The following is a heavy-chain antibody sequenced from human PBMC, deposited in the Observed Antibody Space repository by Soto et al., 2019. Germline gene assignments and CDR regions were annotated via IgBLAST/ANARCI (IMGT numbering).Heavy chain of an antibody. CDR2: ISYDGSNK. CDR1: GFTFSSYA. V-gene: IGHV3-30-3*01. J-gene: IGHJ3*02. CDR3: SRDDSTFDAFDI. D-gene: IGHD2-21*01. Sequence: QVQLVESGGGVVQPGRSLRLSCAASGFTFSSYAMHWVRQAPGKGLECVAVISYDGSNKYYADSVKGRFTISRDNSKNTLNLQMNSLRAEDTAVYDCSRDDSTFDAFDIWGQGTMVTVSS.